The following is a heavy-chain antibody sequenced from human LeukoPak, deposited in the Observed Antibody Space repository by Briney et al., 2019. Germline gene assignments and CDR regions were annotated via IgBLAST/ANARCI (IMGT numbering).Heavy chain of an antibody. CDR1: GFTFSNYV. V-gene: IGHV3-21*01. J-gene: IGHJ4*02. Sequence: GGSLRLSCAASGFTFSNYVMSWVRQAPGKGLEWVSSISTSSSYIYYAGSVKGRFTISRDNAKNSLYLQMNSLRAEDTAVYYCARVPSPGPNYGSGSSHFDYWGQGTLVTVSS. CDR3: ARVPSPGPNYGSGSSHFDY. CDR2: ISTSSSYI. D-gene: IGHD3-10*01.